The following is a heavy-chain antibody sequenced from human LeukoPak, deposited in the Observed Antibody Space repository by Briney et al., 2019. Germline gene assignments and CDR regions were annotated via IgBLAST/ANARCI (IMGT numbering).Heavy chain of an antibody. J-gene: IGHJ4*02. D-gene: IGHD1-1*01. CDR3: ATDEAATGRLDY. Sequence: GGSLRLSCAASGFNFRNYWMHWVRQAPGKGLVWVSRINNDGSSTSYADSVKGRFTISRDNAENTLYLQINSLRAEDTAVYYCATDEAATGRLDYWGQGTLVTDSS. V-gene: IGHV3-74*01. CDR2: INNDGSST. CDR1: GFNFRNYW.